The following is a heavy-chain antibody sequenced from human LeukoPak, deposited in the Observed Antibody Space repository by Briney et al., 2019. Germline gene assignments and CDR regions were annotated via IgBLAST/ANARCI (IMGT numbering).Heavy chain of an antibody. Sequence: PGRSLGLSCAASGLTFDDYAMHWILQAPGKGLEWVSGISWNSGSIGYADSVKGRFTISRDNTKNSLYLQMNSLRAEDTALYYCAKDAGLRFENFDYWGQGTLVTVSS. CDR2: ISWNSGSI. J-gene: IGHJ4*02. CDR1: GLTFDDYA. CDR3: AKDAGLRFENFDY. D-gene: IGHD5-12*01. V-gene: IGHV3-9*01.